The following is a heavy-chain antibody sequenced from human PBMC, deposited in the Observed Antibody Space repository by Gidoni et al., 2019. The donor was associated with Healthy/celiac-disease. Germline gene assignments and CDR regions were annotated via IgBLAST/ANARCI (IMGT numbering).Heavy chain of an antibody. CDR2: ISSSSSTI. CDR3: ARDRRFLEDYYYMDV. Sequence: EVQLVESGGGLVQPGGSLRLSCAASGFTFSGYSMNWVRQAPGKGLEWVSYISSSSSTIYYADSVKGRFTISRDNAKNSLYLQMNSLRAEDTAVYYCARDRRFLEDYYYMDVWGKGTTVTVSS. D-gene: IGHD3-3*01. J-gene: IGHJ6*03. CDR1: GFTFSGYS. V-gene: IGHV3-48*01.